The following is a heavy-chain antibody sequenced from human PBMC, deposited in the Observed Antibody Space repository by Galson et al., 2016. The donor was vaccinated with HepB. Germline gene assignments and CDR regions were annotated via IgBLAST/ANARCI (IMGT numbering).Heavy chain of an antibody. CDR1: GFSLTTSGMG. CDR3: AHSYYYGSGTSSGVFDY. CDR2: IFWDDDK. Sequence: PALVKPTQTLTLTCTFSGFSLTTSGMGVGWIRQAPGKALEWLAFIFWDDDKRYRTSLETRLTISKDTSNDRVVLTMTNMDPVDTATYYCAHSYYYGSGTSSGVFDYWGQGTLVAVSP. D-gene: IGHD3-10*01. V-gene: IGHV2-5*02. J-gene: IGHJ4*02.